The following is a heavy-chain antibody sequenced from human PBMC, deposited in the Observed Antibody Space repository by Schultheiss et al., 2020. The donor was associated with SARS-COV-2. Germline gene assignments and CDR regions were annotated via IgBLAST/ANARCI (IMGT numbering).Heavy chain of an antibody. Sequence: SETLSLTCTVSGGSISSYYWSWIRQPPGKGLEWIGCVYNSGTTNYSPSLESRVTISMDTSKNQFSLKLSSVTAADTAVYYCARDLVYSSSSNYYYGMDVWGQGTTVTVSS. J-gene: IGHJ6*02. CDR3: ARDLVYSSSSNYYYGMDV. CDR1: GGSISSYY. CDR2: VYNSGTT. V-gene: IGHV4-59*12. D-gene: IGHD6-6*01.